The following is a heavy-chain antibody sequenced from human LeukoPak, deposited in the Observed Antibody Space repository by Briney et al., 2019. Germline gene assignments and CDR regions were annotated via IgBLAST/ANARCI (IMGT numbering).Heavy chain of an antibody. Sequence: GASVKVSCKVSGYTLTELSMHWVRQAPGKGLEWMGGFDPEDGETIYAQKFQGRVTMTEDTSTDTAYMELSSLRSEDTAVYYCATDHPNIAAAGTSFDYWGQGTLVTVSS. J-gene: IGHJ4*02. D-gene: IGHD6-13*01. CDR3: ATDHPNIAAAGTSFDY. CDR1: GYTLTELS. V-gene: IGHV1-24*01. CDR2: FDPEDGET.